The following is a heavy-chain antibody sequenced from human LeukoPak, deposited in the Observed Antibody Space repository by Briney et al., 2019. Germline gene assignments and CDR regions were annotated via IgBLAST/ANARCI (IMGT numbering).Heavy chain of an antibody. D-gene: IGHD6-19*01. J-gene: IGHJ4*02. CDR3: ANAIHSKAVALPFDY. Sequence: GGSLRLSCAASGFTFSNSAMNWVRQAPGRGLEWVSVIGASDGDTYYAVSVKGRFTISRDNSKNTLYLQMNSLRAEDTAVYYCANAIHSKAVALPFDYWGQGTLVTVSS. CDR1: GFTFSNSA. CDR2: IGASDGDT. V-gene: IGHV3-23*01.